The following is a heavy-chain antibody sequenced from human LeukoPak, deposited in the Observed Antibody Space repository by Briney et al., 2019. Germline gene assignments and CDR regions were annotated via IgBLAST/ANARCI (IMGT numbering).Heavy chain of an antibody. V-gene: IGHV3-23*01. CDR3: ASRDSCSGGSCYGLGY. D-gene: IGHD2-15*01. CDR2: ISDSGDWT. J-gene: IGHJ4*02. CDR1: GFTFSSYA. Sequence: PGGSLRLSCAASGFTFSSYAMNWVRQAPGKGLEWVSTISDSGDWTQYADSVKGRFTISRDNSKNTLYLLMNSLRAEDTAVYYCASRDSCSGGSCYGLGYWGQETLVTVSS.